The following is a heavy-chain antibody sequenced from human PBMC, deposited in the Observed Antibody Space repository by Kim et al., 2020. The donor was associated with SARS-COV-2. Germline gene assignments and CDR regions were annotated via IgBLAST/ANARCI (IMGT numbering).Heavy chain of an antibody. J-gene: IGHJ3*02. Sequence: SQTLSLTCTVSGGSISSYYWSWIRQPPGKGLEWIGYIYYSGSTNYNPSLKSRVTISVDTSKNQFSLKLSSVTAADTAVYYCARLAHCSSTSCYEGYAFDI. V-gene: IGHV4-59*08. CDR1: GGSISSYY. CDR3: ARLAHCSSTSCYEGYAFDI. CDR2: IYYSGST. D-gene: IGHD2-2*01.